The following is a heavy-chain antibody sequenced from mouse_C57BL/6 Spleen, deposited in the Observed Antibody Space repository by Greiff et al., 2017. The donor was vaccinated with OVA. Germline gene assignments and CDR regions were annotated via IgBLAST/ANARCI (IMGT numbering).Heavy chain of an antibody. J-gene: IGHJ3*01. CDR3: ARSGYYARSAWFAY. D-gene: IGHD1-1*01. CDR2: IYPGDGDT. CDR1: GYAFSSYW. Sequence: QVQLKESGAELVKPGASVKISCKASGYAFSSYWMNWVKQRPGKGLEWIGQIYPGDGDTNYNGKFKGKATLTADKSSSTAYMQLSSLTSEDSAVYFCARSGYYARSAWFAYWGQGTLVTVSA. V-gene: IGHV1-80*01.